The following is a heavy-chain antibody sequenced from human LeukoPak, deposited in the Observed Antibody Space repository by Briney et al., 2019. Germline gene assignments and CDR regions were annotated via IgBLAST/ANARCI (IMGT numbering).Heavy chain of an antibody. CDR3: ARGVVIAPQTLDY. J-gene: IGHJ4*02. Sequence: SQTLSLTCTVSGGSISSGSYYWSWIRQPAGKGLEWIGRIYTSGSTNYNPSLKSRVTISLDTSKNQFSLKLSSVTAADTAVYYCARGVVIAPQTLDYWGQGTLVTVSS. CDR1: GGSISSGSYY. CDR2: IYTSGST. D-gene: IGHD2-21*01. V-gene: IGHV4-61*02.